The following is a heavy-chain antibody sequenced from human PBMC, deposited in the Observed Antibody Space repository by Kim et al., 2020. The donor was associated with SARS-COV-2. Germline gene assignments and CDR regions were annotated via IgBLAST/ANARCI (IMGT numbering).Heavy chain of an antibody. J-gene: IGHJ4*02. CDR2: ISVHTGNT. CDR1: GYNFTTYG. Sequence: ASVKVSCKASGYNFTTYGISWVRQAPGQGLEWMGWISVHTGNTNYAQKFQGRVTTTTDTSTSTAYMELRSLKSDDTAVYFCARTQPGDFWSGYSRPRGGYFEYWGQGTLVTVSS. D-gene: IGHD3-3*01. V-gene: IGHV1-18*04. CDR3: ARTQPGDFWSGYSRPRGGYFEY.